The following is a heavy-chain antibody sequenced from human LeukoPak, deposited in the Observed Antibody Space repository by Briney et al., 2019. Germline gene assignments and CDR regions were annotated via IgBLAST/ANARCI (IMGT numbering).Heavy chain of an antibody. CDR1: GYTFTSYA. Sequence: ASVKVSCKASGYTFTSYAMNWVRQAPGQGLEWMGWINTNTGNPTYAQGFTGRFVFSLDTSVSTAYLQISSLKAEDTAVYYCARGVLMVYAIRYYYYYYMDVWGKGTTVTVSS. V-gene: IGHV7-4-1*02. CDR3: ARGVLMVYAIRYYYYYYMDV. CDR2: INTNTGNP. D-gene: IGHD2-8*01. J-gene: IGHJ6*03.